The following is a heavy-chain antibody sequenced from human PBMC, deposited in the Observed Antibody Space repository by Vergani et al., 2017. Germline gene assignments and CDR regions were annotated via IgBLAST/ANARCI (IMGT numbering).Heavy chain of an antibody. V-gene: IGHV4-59*01. D-gene: IGHD3-10*01. Sequence: QVNLQESGPGLVKPSETLSLTCAVSGGSMSGYYWSWIRQPPGKELEWIGYMYHSGSTNYNPSLETRVTISGDTSKNQFSLKLNSVTAADTAVYYCGRVAEFYGLGSRLLDLWGQGILVTVSS. CDR1: GGSMSGYY. CDR3: GRVAEFYGLGSRLLDL. J-gene: IGHJ5*02. CDR2: MYHSGST.